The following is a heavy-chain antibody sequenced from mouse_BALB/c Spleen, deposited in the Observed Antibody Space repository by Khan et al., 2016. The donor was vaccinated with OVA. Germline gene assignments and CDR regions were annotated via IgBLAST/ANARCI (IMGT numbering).Heavy chain of an antibody. CDR2: ISHGGGST. V-gene: IGHV5-12-2*01. Sequence: EVELVASGGGLVQPGGSLKVSCAASGFTFSSYTMSWVRQTPEKRLEWVAYISHGGGSTYYRDTVTGRFTIYRDNATNTLYLQMSSLKSEDMAMYYCARRAADGYYAYWGQGTLVTVSA. D-gene: IGHD2-3*01. CDR1: GFTFSSYT. CDR3: ARRAADGYYAY. J-gene: IGHJ3*01.